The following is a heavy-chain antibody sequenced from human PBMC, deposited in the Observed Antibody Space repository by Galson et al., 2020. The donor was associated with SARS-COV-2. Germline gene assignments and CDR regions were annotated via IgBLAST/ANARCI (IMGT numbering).Heavy chain of an antibody. J-gene: IGHJ4*02. CDR3: ASGSYSSGWYYFDN. D-gene: IGHD6-19*01. Sequence: SETLSLTCTVSGGSISNYYWSWIRQPPGEGLEWIGHVYNRGSTNDYNPSLKSRVTTSVDTSKNQFSLKLTSVTAADTAVYYCASGSYSSGWYYFDNWGQGTLVTVSS. CDR1: GGSISNYY. CDR2: VYNRGSTN. V-gene: IGHV4-59*08.